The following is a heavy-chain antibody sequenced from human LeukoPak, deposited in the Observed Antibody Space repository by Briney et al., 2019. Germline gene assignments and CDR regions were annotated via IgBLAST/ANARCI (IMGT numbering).Heavy chain of an antibody. CDR2: ISGSGGST. CDR3: AKAGGSGSYGLQYYYYMDV. D-gene: IGHD3-10*01. CDR1: GFTFSSYA. J-gene: IGHJ6*03. V-gene: IGHV3-23*01. Sequence: PGGSLRLSCAASGFTFSSYAMSWVRQAPGKGLECVSTISGSGGSTYYADSVKGRFTISRDNSKNTLYLQMNSLRAEDTALYYCAKAGGSGSYGLQYYYYMDVWGKGTTVTVSS.